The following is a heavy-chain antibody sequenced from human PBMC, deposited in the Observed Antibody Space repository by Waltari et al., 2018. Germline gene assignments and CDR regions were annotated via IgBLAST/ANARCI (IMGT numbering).Heavy chain of an antibody. D-gene: IGHD6-13*01. V-gene: IGHV4-59*01. CDR1: GGSISSYY. Sequence: QVQLQESGPGLVKPSETLSLTCTVSGGSISSYYWSWIRQPPGKGLEWIGYIYYSGSTNYNPSLKSRVTISVDTYKNQFSLKLSSVTAADTAVYYCARDYGAAAGPYYYYGMDVWGQGTTVTVSS. CDR2: IYYSGST. CDR3: ARDYGAAAGPYYYYGMDV. J-gene: IGHJ6*02.